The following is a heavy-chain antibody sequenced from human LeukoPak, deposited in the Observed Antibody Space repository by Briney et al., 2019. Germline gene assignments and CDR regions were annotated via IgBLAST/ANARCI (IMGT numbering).Heavy chain of an antibody. J-gene: IGHJ5*02. V-gene: IGHV6-1*01. CDR3: ARVPSYSSSWYSRTNWFDP. CDR2: TYYRSKWYN. Sequence: SRTLSLTCAISGDSVSSNSAAWNWIRQSPSRGLEWLGRTYYRSKWYNDYAVSVKSRITINPDTSKNQFSLQLNSVTPEDTAVYYCARVPSYSSSWYSRTNWFDPWGQGTLVTVSS. D-gene: IGHD6-13*01. CDR1: GDSVSSNSAA.